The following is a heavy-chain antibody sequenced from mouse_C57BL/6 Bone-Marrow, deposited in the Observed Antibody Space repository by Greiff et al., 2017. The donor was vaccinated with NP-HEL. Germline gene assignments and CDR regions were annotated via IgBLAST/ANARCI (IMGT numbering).Heavy chain of an antibody. Sequence: LEESGAELVRPGTSVKVSCKASGYAFTNYLIEWVKQRPGQGLEWIGVINPGSGGTNYNEKFKGKATLTADKSSSTAYMQLSSLTSEDSAVYFCAREALGYYFDYWGQGTTLTVSS. J-gene: IGHJ2*01. CDR2: INPGSGGT. CDR3: AREALGYYFDY. V-gene: IGHV1-54*01. CDR1: GYAFTNYL.